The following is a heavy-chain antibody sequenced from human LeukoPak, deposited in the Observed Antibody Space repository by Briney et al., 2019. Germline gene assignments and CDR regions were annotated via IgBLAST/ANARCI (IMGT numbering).Heavy chain of an antibody. V-gene: IGHV3-23*01. Sequence: GGSLRLSCAASGFTFSSYGMSWVRQAPGKGLEWVSAISGSGGSTYYADSVKGRFTISRDNSKNTLYLQMNSLRAEDTAVYYCAKDPLGYCTNGVCSGDYWGQGTLVTVSS. D-gene: IGHD2-8*01. J-gene: IGHJ4*02. CDR3: AKDPLGYCTNGVCSGDY. CDR2: ISGSGGST. CDR1: GFTFSSYG.